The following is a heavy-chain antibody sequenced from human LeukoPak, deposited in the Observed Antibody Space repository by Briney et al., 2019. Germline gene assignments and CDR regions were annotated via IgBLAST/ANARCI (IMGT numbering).Heavy chain of an antibody. Sequence: GGSLRLPCAASGFTVSSNYMSWVRQAPGKGLEWVSVIYSGGSTYYADSVKGRFTISRDNSKNTLYLQLNSLRAEDTAVYYCARAAWGDGYNYDYYYYGMDVWGQGTTVTVSS. V-gene: IGHV3-66*01. CDR1: GFTVSSNY. CDR2: IYSGGST. J-gene: IGHJ6*02. D-gene: IGHD5-24*01. CDR3: ARAAWGDGYNYDYYYYGMDV.